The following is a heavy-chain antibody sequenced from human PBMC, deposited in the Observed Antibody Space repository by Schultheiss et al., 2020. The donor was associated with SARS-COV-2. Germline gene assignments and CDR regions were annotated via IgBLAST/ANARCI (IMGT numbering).Heavy chain of an antibody. Sequence: GESLKISCAASGFTFSSYWMSWVRQAPGKGLEWVANIKQDGSEKYYVDSVKGRFTISRDNAKNSLYLQMNSLRAEDTAVYYCAREDDILTGYRYYYGMDVWGQGTTVTVSS. J-gene: IGHJ6*02. CDR2: IKQDGSEK. CDR3: AREDDILTGYRYYYGMDV. D-gene: IGHD3-9*01. V-gene: IGHV3-7*01. CDR1: GFTFSSYW.